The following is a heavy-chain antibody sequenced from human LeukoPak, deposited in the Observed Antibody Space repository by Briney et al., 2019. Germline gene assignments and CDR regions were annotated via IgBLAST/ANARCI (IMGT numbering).Heavy chain of an antibody. CDR1: GFTFDDYA. J-gene: IGHJ6*02. Sequence: GGSLRLSCAASGFTFDDYAMHWVRQAPGKGLKWVSGISWNSGSIGYADSVKGRFTISRDNAKNSLHLQMNSLRAEDTALYYCAKGRGQLDYYYGMDVWGQGTTVTVSS. V-gene: IGHV3-9*01. CDR3: AKGRGQLDYYYGMDV. D-gene: IGHD1-1*01. CDR2: ISWNSGSI.